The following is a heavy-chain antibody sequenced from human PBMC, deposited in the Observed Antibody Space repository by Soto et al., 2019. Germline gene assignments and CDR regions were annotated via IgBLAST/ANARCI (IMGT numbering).Heavy chain of an antibody. J-gene: IGHJ3*02. CDR2: INHSEST. CDR3: ARRRPGDVSAFDI. Sequence: SETLSLTCAVYGGSFSGYYWSWIRQPPGKGLEWIGEINHSESTNYNPSLKSRVTISVDTSKNHFSLKLSSVTAADTAVYYCARRRPGDVSAFDIWGQGTMVTVSS. CDR1: GGSFSGYY. D-gene: IGHD7-27*01. V-gene: IGHV4-34*01.